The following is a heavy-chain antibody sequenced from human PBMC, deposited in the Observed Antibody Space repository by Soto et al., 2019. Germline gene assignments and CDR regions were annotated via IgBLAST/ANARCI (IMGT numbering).Heavy chain of an antibody. J-gene: IGHJ4*02. Sequence: EVQLVESGGGLVQPGRSLRLSCAASGFTFDDYAMHWVRQAPGKGLEWVSGISWNSGSIGYADSVKGRFTISRDNAKNSLYLQMNSLRAEDTALYYCAKDFGGGDYEFDYWGQGTLVTVSS. D-gene: IGHD4-17*01. CDR2: ISWNSGSI. CDR3: AKDFGGGDYEFDY. V-gene: IGHV3-9*01. CDR1: GFTFDDYA.